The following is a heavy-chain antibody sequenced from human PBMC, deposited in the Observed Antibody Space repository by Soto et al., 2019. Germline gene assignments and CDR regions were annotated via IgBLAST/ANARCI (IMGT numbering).Heavy chain of an antibody. V-gene: IGHV4-59*01. D-gene: IGHD6-13*01. CDR2: IYYSGST. CDR1: GGSISSYY. J-gene: IGHJ4*02. Sequence: PSETLSLTSTVSGGSISSYYWSWIRQPPGKGLEWIGYIYYSGSTNYNPSLKSRVTISVDTSKNQFSLKLSSVTAADTAVYYCARTLSSSWIAYYFDYWGQRTLVTVSS. CDR3: ARTLSSSWIAYYFDY.